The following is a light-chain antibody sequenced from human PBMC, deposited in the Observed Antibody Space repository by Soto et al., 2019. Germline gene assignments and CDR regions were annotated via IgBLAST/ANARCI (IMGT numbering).Light chain of an antibody. Sequence: QSALTQPASVSGFPGQSITISCTGTSSDVGGYNYVSWYQQHPGKAPKLMIYEVSNRPSGASNRFSGFKSANTASLIISGLQAEDEADYYCCSYTGNSTPYVFGTGTKVTVL. J-gene: IGLJ1*01. V-gene: IGLV2-14*01. CDR2: EVS. CDR3: CSYTGNSTPYV. CDR1: SSDVGGYNY.